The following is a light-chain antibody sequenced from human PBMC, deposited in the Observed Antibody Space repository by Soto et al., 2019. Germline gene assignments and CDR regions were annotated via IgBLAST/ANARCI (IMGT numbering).Light chain of an antibody. CDR2: GAS. Sequence: EIVLTQSPGTLSLSPGERATLSCRASQSVSSSYLAWYQQKPGQAPRLLIYGASSRATGIPDRFSGSGSGTDFTLTISRLEPEDFAVYYCQQYDSSPITFGQGTRLDIK. CDR1: QSVSSSY. J-gene: IGKJ5*01. CDR3: QQYDSSPIT. V-gene: IGKV3-20*01.